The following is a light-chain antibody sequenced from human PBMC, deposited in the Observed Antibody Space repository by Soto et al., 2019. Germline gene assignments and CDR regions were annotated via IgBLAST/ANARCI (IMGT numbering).Light chain of an antibody. Sequence: DIQMTQSPSTLSASVGDRVTITCRASQSISSWLAWYQQKPGRAPNLLIYKASSLESGVPSRFSGSGSGTEFTLTISSLQPDDFATYYCKQYKGYWTFGQGTKVEIK. CDR1: QSISSW. V-gene: IGKV1-5*03. CDR3: KQYKGYWT. CDR2: KAS. J-gene: IGKJ1*01.